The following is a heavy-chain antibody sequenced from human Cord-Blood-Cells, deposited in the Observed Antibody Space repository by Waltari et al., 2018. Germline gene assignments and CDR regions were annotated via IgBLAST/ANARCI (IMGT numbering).Heavy chain of an antibody. V-gene: IGHV1-3*01. CDR1: GYTFNSYA. CDR2: INAGNGNT. D-gene: IGHD6-6*01. Sequence: VQLVQSGAEVRKPGAAVRVSFKDSGYTFNSYARHSVRQTPGQRLEGVGWINAGNGNTKYSQKFQGRVTITRDTAAITAYMELSSLRSEDTAVYYCARGIAARPYDYWGQGTLVTVSS. CDR3: ARGIAARPYDY. J-gene: IGHJ4*02.